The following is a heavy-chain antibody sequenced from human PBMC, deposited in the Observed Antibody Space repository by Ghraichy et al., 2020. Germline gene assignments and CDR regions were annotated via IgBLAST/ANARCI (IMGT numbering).Heavy chain of an antibody. CDR1: GGSISSGSYY. D-gene: IGHD3-9*01. CDR2: IYTSGST. Sequence: SETLSLTCTVSGGSISSGSYYWSWIRQPAGKGLEWIGRIYTSGSTNYNPSLKSRVTISVDTSKNQFSLKLSSVTAADTAVYYCARSVKLAPDILTGPIENWFDPWGQGTLVTVSS. J-gene: IGHJ5*02. CDR3: ARSVKLAPDILTGPIENWFDP. V-gene: IGHV4-61*02.